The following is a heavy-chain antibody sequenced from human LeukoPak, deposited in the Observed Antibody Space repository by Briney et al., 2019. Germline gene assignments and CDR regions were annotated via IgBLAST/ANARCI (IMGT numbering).Heavy chain of an antibody. CDR3: ARDLRRGGSYYFDY. CDR2: IRSSGSTI. D-gene: IGHD3-16*01. CDR1: GFTFSSYE. V-gene: IGHV3-48*03. J-gene: IGHJ4*02. Sequence: GGSLRLSCAASGFTFSSYEMNWVRQAPGKGLELVSYIRSSGSTIYYADSVKGRFTISRDNAKNSLYLQMNSLRAEDTAVYYCARDLRRGGSYYFDYWGQGTLVTVSS.